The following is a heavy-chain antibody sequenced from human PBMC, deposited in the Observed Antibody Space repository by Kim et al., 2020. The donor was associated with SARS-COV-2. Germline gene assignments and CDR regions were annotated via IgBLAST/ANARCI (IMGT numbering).Heavy chain of an antibody. CDR1: GFTFSTYA. D-gene: IGHD3-9*01. Sequence: GGSLRLSCATFGFTFSTYAMHWVRQAPGKGLEYVALISYDGSNTYYGDSVKGRFTISRDNSKNTLSLQMNSLRAEDTAVYYCAKEQAHYDSLTGLDYCSQSTPVAASS. CDR3: AKEQAHYDSLTGLDY. CDR2: ISYDGSNT. J-gene: IGHJ4*01. V-gene: IGHV3-30*18.